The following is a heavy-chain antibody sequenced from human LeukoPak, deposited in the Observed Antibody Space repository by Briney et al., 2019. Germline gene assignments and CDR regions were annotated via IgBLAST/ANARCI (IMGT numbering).Heavy chain of an antibody. V-gene: IGHV3-23*01. CDR2: INANSGTR. CDR1: GFAFSFFA. CDR3: AKLVCADCTSSSLTVAFDH. Sequence: GGSLRLSCEASGFAFSFFAMSWLRQPPGKGLEWVSTINANSGTRSYAASVRGRFTISRDNSKNTVYLQLNTLRAEDTAVYYCAKLVCADCTSSSLTVAFDHWGQGTLVTVSS. D-gene: IGHD2-2*01. J-gene: IGHJ4*02.